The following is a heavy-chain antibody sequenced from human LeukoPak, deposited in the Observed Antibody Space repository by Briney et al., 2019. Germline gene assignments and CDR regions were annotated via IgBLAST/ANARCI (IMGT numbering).Heavy chain of an antibody. CDR1: GYTFTSYS. D-gene: IGHD1-26*01. V-gene: IGHV1-2*04. Sequence: ASVKVSCKASGYTFTSYSMHWVRQAPGQGLEWMGWINPNSGITNYAQKFQGWVTITTDKSISTAYMELSRLRSDDTAVYYCARDRRGMVGATKGYGMDVWGQGTTVTVSS. J-gene: IGHJ6*02. CDR3: ARDRRGMVGATKGYGMDV. CDR2: INPNSGIT.